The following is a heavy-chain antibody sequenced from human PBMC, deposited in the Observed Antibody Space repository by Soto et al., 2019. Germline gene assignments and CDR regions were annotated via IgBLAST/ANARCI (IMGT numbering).Heavy chain of an antibody. D-gene: IGHD5-18*01. CDR1: GFTFSSYG. CDR3: ANDWGYSYGTFDY. Sequence: PVGSLRLSCAASGFTFSSYGMHWVRQAPGKGLEWVAVISYDGSNKYYADSVKGRFTISRDNSKNTLYLQMNSLRAEDTAVYYCANDWGYSYGTFDYWGQGTLVTVSS. V-gene: IGHV3-30*18. J-gene: IGHJ4*02. CDR2: ISYDGSNK.